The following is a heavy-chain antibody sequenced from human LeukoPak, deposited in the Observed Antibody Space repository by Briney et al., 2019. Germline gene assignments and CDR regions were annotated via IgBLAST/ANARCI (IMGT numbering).Heavy chain of an antibody. V-gene: IGHV1-69*13. CDR3: ARAAEGYYYDSSGYLLNFDY. Sequence: GASVKVSCKASGGTFSSYAISWVRQAPGRGLEWMGGIIPIFGTANYAQKFQGRVTITADESTSTAYMELSSLRSEDTAVYYCARAAEGYYYDSSGYLLNFDYWGQGTLVTVSS. CDR1: GGTFSSYA. CDR2: IIPIFGTA. J-gene: IGHJ4*02. D-gene: IGHD3-22*01.